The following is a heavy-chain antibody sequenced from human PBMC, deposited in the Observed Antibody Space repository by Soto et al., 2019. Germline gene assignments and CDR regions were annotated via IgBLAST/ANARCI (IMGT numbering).Heavy chain of an antibody. CDR3: AKDWRYSSSPYYYYGIDV. V-gene: IGHV3-30*18. J-gene: IGHJ6*02. CDR1: GFTFSTSG. CDR2: IAYDGTKK. Sequence: GGSLRLSCPASGFTFSTSGMHWVRQAPGKGLEWVAVIAYDGTKKYYADSVKGRFTISRDNSENTLYLQMNSLRAEDTAVYYCAKDWRYSSSPYYYYGIDVWGQGTTVTVSS. D-gene: IGHD6-6*01.